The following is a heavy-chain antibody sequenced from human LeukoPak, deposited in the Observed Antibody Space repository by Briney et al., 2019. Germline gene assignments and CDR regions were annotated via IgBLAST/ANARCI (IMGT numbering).Heavy chain of an antibody. CDR3: ARSSSGYDLGYFDY. CDR1: GGTFSSYA. CDR2: IIPIFGTA. V-gene: IGHV1-69*05. J-gene: IGHJ4*02. D-gene: IGHD5-12*01. Sequence: SVKVSCKASGGTFSSYAISWVRQAPGQGLEWMGGIIPIFGTANYAQKLQGRVTMTTDTSTSTAYMELRSLRSDDTAVYYCARSSSGYDLGYFDYWGQGTLVTVSS.